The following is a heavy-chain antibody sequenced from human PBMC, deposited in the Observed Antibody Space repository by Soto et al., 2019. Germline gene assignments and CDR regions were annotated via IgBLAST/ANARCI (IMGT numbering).Heavy chain of an antibody. J-gene: IGHJ4*02. CDR2: MSHRGTT. Sequence: SETLSLTCAVSGDSISRCNWWSWFRQPPGKGLEWIGEMSHRGTTNYNPSLKSRVTISVDKSKNQFSLKLSSATAADTAVYFCARLGYSNAWPDYWGQGTLVTVSS. D-gene: IGHD5-12*01. CDR3: ARLGYSNAWPDY. V-gene: IGHV4-4*02. CDR1: GDSISRCNW.